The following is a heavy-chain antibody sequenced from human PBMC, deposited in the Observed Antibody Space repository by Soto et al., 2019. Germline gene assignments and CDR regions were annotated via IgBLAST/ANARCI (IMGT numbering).Heavy chain of an antibody. J-gene: IGHJ6*02. V-gene: IGHV3-23*01. CDR1: GFTFSSYA. CDR3: AKTAPPGNYYYYYGMDV. Sequence: EVQLLESGGGLVQPGGSLRLSCEASGFTFSSYAMSWVRQVPGKGLEWVSAISGSGGSTYYADSVKGRFTISRDNSKNTLYLQMNSLRAEDTAVYYCAKTAPPGNYYYYYGMDVWGQGTTVTVSS. CDR2: ISGSGGST.